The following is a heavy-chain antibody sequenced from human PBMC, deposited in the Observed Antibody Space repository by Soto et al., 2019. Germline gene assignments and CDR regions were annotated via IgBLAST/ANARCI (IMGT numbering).Heavy chain of an antibody. J-gene: IGHJ3*02. CDR1: GFTFSSYA. D-gene: IGHD5-12*01. CDR3: AKDLGGTSGYANPLDAFDI. Sequence: GGSLRLSCAASGFTFSSYAMSWVRQAPGKVLEWVSAISGSGGSTYYADSVKGRFTISRDNSKNTLYLQMNSLRAEDTAVYYCAKDLGGTSGYANPLDAFDIWGQGTMVTVSS. CDR2: ISGSGGST. V-gene: IGHV3-23*01.